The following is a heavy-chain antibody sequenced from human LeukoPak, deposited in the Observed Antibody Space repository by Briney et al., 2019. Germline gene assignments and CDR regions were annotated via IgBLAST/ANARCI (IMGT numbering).Heavy chain of an antibody. CDR1: GFTFSSYW. Sequence: GGSLRLSCAASGFTFSSYWMSWVRQAPGEGLEWVANIKQDGSEKYYVDSVKGRFTTSRDNAKNSLYLQMNSLRAEDTAVYYCTRDGYSSSWYGENWFDPWGQGTLVTVSS. V-gene: IGHV3-7*03. CDR2: IKQDGSEK. CDR3: TRDGYSSSWYGENWFDP. D-gene: IGHD6-13*01. J-gene: IGHJ5*02.